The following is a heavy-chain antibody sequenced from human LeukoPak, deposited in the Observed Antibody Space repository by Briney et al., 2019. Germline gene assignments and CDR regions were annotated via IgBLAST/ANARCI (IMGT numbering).Heavy chain of an antibody. CDR3: VGCSGGTCSDFDY. J-gene: IGHJ4*02. CDR2: INTDGSST. CDR1: GFTFSNYW. Sequence: GGSLRLSCAASGFTFSNYWMHWVRQAPGKGLVGVSHINTDGSSTNYADSVKGRFTISRDNAKNTLYLQMNSLRAEDTAVYYCVGCSGGTCSDFDYWGRGTLVTVSS. V-gene: IGHV3-74*01. D-gene: IGHD2-15*01.